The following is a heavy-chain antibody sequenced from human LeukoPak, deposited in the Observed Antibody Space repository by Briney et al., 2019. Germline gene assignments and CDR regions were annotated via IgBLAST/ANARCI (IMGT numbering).Heavy chain of an antibody. CDR2: ISASGGNT. D-gene: IGHD5-18*01. CDR1: GFTFTSHA. V-gene: IGHV3-23*01. J-gene: IGHJ4*02. Sequence: GGSLRLSSAASGFTFTSHAMTWVRQAPGKGLEWVSGISASGGNTFYADAVKGRFTISRDNSKNTLYLQMNSLRADDTALYYCAKGGFNYPGYWGQGTLVTVSS. CDR3: AKGGFNYPGY.